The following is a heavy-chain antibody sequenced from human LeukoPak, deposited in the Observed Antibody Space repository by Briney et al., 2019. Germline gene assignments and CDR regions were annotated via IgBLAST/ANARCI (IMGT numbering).Heavy chain of an antibody. Sequence: SETLSLTCTVSGGSIISGSYDWGWIRQPPGKGLEWIGSIYYSGSTYYNPSLKSRVTISVDTSKNQLSLKLSSVTAADTAVYYCASARTSSRSWFTFDYWGQGILVTVSS. CDR1: GGSIISGSYD. V-gene: IGHV4-39*01. D-gene: IGHD6-13*01. J-gene: IGHJ4*02. CDR2: IYYSGST. CDR3: ASARTSSRSWFTFDY.